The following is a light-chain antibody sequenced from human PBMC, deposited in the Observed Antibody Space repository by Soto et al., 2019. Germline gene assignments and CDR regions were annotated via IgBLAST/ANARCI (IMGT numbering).Light chain of an antibody. CDR1: QSVSSN. V-gene: IGKV3-15*01. Sequence: EIVMTQSPATLSVSPGERATLSCRASQSVSSNLAWYQQKPGQAPRLLIYGASTRATGIPARFSGSGSTTEFPLTISSLQSEDVACYYCQQYNNCQITFGPGTRLEIK. J-gene: IGKJ5*01. CDR3: QQYNNCQIT. CDR2: GAS.